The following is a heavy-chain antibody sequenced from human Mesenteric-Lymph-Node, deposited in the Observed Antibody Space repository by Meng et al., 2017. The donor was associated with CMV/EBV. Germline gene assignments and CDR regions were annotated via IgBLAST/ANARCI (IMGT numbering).Heavy chain of an antibody. D-gene: IGHD6-13*01. J-gene: IGHJ4*02. V-gene: IGHV3-48*04. CDR2: ISSSSSTI. CDR1: GFTFSSYS. Sequence: GESLKISCAASGFTFSSYSMNRVRQAPGKGLEWVSYISSSSSTIYYADSVKGRFTISRDNAKNSLYLQMNSLRADDTAVYYCAKLRSPYSTTWYLFDYWGQGTLVTVSS. CDR3: AKLRSPYSTTWYLFDY.